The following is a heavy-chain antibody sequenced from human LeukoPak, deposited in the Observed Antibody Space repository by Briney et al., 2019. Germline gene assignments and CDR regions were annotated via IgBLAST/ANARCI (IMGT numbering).Heavy chain of an antibody. CDR3: AKPVLHSSSWYDY. J-gene: IGHJ4*02. D-gene: IGHD6-13*01. CDR1: GFTFSSYA. CDR2: ITIDSST. Sequence: GGSLRLSCAASGFTFSSYAMSWVRQAPGKGLEWVSTITIDSSTYYADSVKGRFTISRGNSNNTLYLQMNSLRAEDTAVYYCAKPVLHSSSWYDYWGQGTLVTVSS. V-gene: IGHV3-23*01.